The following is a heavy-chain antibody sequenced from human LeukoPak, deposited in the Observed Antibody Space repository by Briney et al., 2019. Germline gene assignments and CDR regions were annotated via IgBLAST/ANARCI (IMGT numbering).Heavy chain of an antibody. D-gene: IGHD1-26*01. J-gene: IGHJ5*02. CDR2: ISYDGSNK. CDR3: ARTRLKWEIFDWFDP. V-gene: IGHV3-30*04. Sequence: PGGSLRLSCAASGFTFSSYAMHWVRQAPGKGLEWVAVISYDGSNKDYADSVKGRFTISRDNSKNTLYLQMNSLRAEDTAVYYCARTRLKWEIFDWFDPWGQGTLVTVSS. CDR1: GFTFSSYA.